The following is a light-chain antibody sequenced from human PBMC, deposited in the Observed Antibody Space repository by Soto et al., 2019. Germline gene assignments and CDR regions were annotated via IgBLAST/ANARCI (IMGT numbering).Light chain of an antibody. Sequence: DIQMTQSPSSLSASVGDRVTITCRASQSISHYLNWYQQKPGEAPKLLIYAASSLQSGVPSRFSGSRSGTGFTLSISSLQPGDFASYYCQQTYLTPHTFGQGTNLEIK. V-gene: IGKV1-39*01. CDR1: QSISHY. J-gene: IGKJ2*01. CDR2: AAS. CDR3: QQTYLTPHT.